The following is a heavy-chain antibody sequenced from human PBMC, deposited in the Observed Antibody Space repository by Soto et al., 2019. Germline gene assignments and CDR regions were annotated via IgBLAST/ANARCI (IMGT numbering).Heavy chain of an antibody. CDR1: GYPFTHYG. Sequence: QVQLVQSGAEVKKPGASVRVSCKSSGYPFTHYGITWIRQAPGQGLEWMGWISPFNGNTNYGQTLQGRVTLTTETSTSTVYMELRSLRSDDPAVYYCARDQSFDRTYYYGIDVWGQGTTVPVSS. J-gene: IGHJ6*02. CDR3: ARDQSFDRTYYYGIDV. V-gene: IGHV1-18*01. CDR2: ISPFNGNT. D-gene: IGHD3-10*01.